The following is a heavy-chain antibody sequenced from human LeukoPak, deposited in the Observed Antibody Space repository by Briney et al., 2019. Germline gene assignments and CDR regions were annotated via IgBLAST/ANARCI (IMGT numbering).Heavy chain of an antibody. CDR2: ISSSSSYI. Sequence: GGSLRLSCAASGFTFSSYSMNWVRQAPGKGLEWVSSISSSSSYIYYADSVKGRFTIPRDNAKNSLYLQMNSLRAEDTAVYYCARDPRERIAVAGTEDDYWGQGTLVTVSS. V-gene: IGHV3-21*01. J-gene: IGHJ4*02. CDR1: GFTFSSYS. CDR3: ARDPRERIAVAGTEDDY. D-gene: IGHD6-19*01.